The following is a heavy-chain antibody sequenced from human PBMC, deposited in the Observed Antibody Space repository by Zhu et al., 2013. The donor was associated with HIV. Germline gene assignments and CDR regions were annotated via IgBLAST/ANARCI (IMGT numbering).Heavy chain of an antibody. CDR3: ARDHSAAARRGFDY. D-gene: IGHD6-13*01. CDR1: GYTFTSYA. CDR2: INPYNGDT. V-gene: IGHV1-18*01. J-gene: IGHJ4*02. Sequence: QVHLVQSGPELKKPGASVRVSCKASGYTFTSYALARVRQAPGQGLEWMGWINPYNGDTKYARRFQGRVTMSTDTSTNTAYMEVRTLRSDDTAVYFCARDHSAAARRGFDYWAQGTLVTVSS.